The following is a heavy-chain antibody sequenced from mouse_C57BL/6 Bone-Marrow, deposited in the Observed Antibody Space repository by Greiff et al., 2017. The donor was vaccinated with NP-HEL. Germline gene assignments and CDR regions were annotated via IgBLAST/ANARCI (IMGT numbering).Heavy chain of an antibody. CDR1: GFNITNTY. J-gene: IGHJ4*01. CDR2: IDPANGNT. V-gene: IGHV14-3*01. CDR3: AEGYYGHYYAMDY. Sequence: EVQLVESVAELVRPGASVKLSCTASGFNITNTYMHWVKQRPEQGLEWIGRIDPANGNTKYAPKFQGKATITADTSSNTAYLQLSSLTSEDTAIYYCAEGYYGHYYAMDYWGQGTSVTVSS. D-gene: IGHD1-1*01.